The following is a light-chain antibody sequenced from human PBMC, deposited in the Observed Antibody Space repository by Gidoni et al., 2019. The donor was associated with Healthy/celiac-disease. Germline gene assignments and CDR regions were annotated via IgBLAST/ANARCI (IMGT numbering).Light chain of an antibody. CDR1: SSNIGSNY. J-gene: IGLJ2*01. CDR2: RNN. Sequence: QSVLTQPPSASGTPGQRVTISCSGSSSNIGSNYVYWYQQLPGTAPKLLIYRNNQRPSGVPDRFSGSKSVTSASLAISGLRSEDEADYYCAACDDSPSLVFGGGTKLTVV. CDR3: AACDDSPSLV. V-gene: IGLV1-47*01.